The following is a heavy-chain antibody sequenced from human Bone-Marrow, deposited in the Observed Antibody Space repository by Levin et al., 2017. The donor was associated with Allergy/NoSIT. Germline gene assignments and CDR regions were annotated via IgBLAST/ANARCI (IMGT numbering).Heavy chain of an antibody. CDR2: ISSSSSYA. CDR3: ARESSSVFDY. J-gene: IGHJ4*02. V-gene: IGHV3-11*05. Sequence: GGSLRLSCAASGFTFSDYYMSWIRQAPGKGLEWVSYISSSSSYANYADSVKGRFTISRDNAQSSLYLQMDSLRAEDTAVYYCARESSSVFDYWGQGTLVTVSS. D-gene: IGHD3-22*01. CDR1: GFTFSDYY.